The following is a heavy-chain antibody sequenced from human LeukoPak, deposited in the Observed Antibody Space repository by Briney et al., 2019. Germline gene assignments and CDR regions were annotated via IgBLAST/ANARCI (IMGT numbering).Heavy chain of an antibody. D-gene: IGHD6-13*01. Sequence: GASVKVSCKASGYTFTSYYMHWVRQGPGQGLEWMRWINTNSGGTNYAQKFQGRVTMTRDTSISTAYMELSRLRSDDTAVYYCARDTRRPGIAAAGIYYWGQGTLVTVSS. V-gene: IGHV1-2*02. CDR2: INTNSGGT. J-gene: IGHJ4*02. CDR1: GYTFTSYY. CDR3: ARDTRRPGIAAAGIYY.